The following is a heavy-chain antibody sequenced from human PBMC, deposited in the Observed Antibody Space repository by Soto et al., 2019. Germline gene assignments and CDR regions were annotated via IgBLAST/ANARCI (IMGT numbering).Heavy chain of an antibody. J-gene: IGHJ4*02. CDR2: IKQDGSEK. CDR1: GFTFSSYW. D-gene: IGHD3-3*01. CDR3: ARGSQDITIFGVVISANIDY. V-gene: IGHV3-7*01. Sequence: GGSLRLSCAASGFTFSSYWMSWVRQAPWKGLEWVANIKQDGSEKYHVDSVKGRFTISRDNAKNSLYLQMNSLRAEDTAVYYCARGSQDITIFGVVISANIDYWGQGTLVTVSS.